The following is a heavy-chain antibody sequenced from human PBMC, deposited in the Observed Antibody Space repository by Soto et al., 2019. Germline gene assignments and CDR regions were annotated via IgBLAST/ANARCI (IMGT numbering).Heavy chain of an antibody. D-gene: IGHD6-19*01. CDR3: ARVGRSSGSLGY. CDR1: GFTFSRYW. J-gene: IGHJ4*02. Sequence: GGSLRLSCAASGFTFSRYWMSWVRQGPGKGLEWVANIKQDGSEKYYVDSVKGRFTISRDNAKNSLYLQMNSLRAEDTAVYYCARVGRSSGSLGYWGQGTLVTVSS. CDR2: IKQDGSEK. V-gene: IGHV3-7*02.